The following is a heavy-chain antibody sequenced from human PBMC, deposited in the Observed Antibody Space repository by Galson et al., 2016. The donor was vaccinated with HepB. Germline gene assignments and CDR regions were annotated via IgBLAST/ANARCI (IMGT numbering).Heavy chain of an antibody. CDR2: IKGDGTRP. CDR1: GFTFSSYW. J-gene: IGHJ3*02. D-gene: IGHD3-16*02. Sequence: SLRLSCAASGFTFSSYWMHWVRQAPGKGLVWVSRIKGDGTRPTYADSVKGRFTISRDNTKNTLYLQMDSLRADDTAVYYCARGFRLGDLSSPRERDAFDMWGQGTMVTVSS. V-gene: IGHV3-74*01. CDR3: ARGFRLGDLSSPRERDAFDM.